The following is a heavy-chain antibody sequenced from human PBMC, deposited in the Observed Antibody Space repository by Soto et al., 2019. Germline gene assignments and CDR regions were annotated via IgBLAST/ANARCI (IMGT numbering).Heavy chain of an antibody. CDR2: MNPKSGHT. Sequence: QVQLVQSGAEVKKPGASVKVSCKASGYTFSSYDINWVRQATRQGLEWMGWMNPKSGHTGSAQKFQGRVTMTRDTSISTAYMELSSLRSEDTAIYYCARTDGDLDVWGQGTTVTVSS. V-gene: IGHV1-8*01. CDR1: GYTFSSYD. J-gene: IGHJ6*02. D-gene: IGHD4-17*01. CDR3: ARTDGDLDV.